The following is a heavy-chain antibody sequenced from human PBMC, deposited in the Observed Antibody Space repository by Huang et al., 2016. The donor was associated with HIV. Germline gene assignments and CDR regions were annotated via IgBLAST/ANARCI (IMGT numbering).Heavy chain of an antibody. Sequence: EVQLVESGGGLVQPGGSLRLSCASSGVPFSSYGMHWVRQAPGKGLVRGSRINSEGGSSGYADSVKGRFTISRDNAKNTLYLQRNSLRAEDTAVYYCVRDPRIQSWLNYFDYWGQGTLVSVSS. V-gene: IGHV3-74*01. J-gene: IGHJ4*02. D-gene: IGHD3-22*01. CDR2: INSEGGSS. CDR1: GVPFSSYG. CDR3: VRDPRIQSWLNYFDY.